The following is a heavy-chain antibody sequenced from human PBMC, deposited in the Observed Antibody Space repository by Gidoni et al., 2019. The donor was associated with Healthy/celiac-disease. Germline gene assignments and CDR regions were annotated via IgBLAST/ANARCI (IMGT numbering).Heavy chain of an antibody. J-gene: IGHJ6*02. V-gene: IGHV1-69*01. D-gene: IGHD4-17*01. Sequence: QVQLVQSGAEVKKPGSSVKVSCKASGGTFSSYDISWVRQAPGQGLEWMGGIIPIFGTANYAQKFQVRVTITADDSTSTAYMELSSLRSEDTAVYYCARNYGDYYYYGMDVWGQGTTVTVSS. CDR1: GGTFSSYD. CDR2: IIPIFGTA. CDR3: ARNYGDYYYYGMDV.